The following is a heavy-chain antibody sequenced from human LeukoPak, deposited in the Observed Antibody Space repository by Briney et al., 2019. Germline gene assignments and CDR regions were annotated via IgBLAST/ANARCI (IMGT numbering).Heavy chain of an antibody. D-gene: IGHD5-12*01. J-gene: IGHJ6*03. CDR1: VGSISIDY. Sequence: SETLSLTCTVSVGSISIDYWSWIRQAPGKGLEWIGYTSYSGSTNYNPSLKSRVTFSLDTSKNHFSLKLSSVTAADTAVYYCARNGYSGYDLELRYYYDDMDVWGKGTTVTVSS. CDR2: TSYSGST. CDR3: ARNGYSGYDLELRYYYDDMDV. V-gene: IGHV4-59*01.